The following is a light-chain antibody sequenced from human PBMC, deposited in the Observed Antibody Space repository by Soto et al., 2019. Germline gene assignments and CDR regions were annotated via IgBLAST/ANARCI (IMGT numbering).Light chain of an antibody. CDR3: QQYGSSPGT. CDR1: QSVSSSY. J-gene: IGKJ1*01. CDR2: GAS. Sequence: EIVLTQSPGTRSLSPGERATLSCRASQSVSSSYLAWYQQKPGQAPRLLIYGASSRATGIPDRFSGSGSGTDFTLTISRLEPEDFAEYYCQQYGSSPGTFGQRTKVDIK. V-gene: IGKV3-20*01.